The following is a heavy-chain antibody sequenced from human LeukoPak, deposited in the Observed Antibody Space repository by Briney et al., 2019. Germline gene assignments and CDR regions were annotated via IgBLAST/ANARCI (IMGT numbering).Heavy chain of an antibody. D-gene: IGHD5-12*01. Sequence: GGSLRLSCAASGFTFSSYAMHWVRQAPGKGLEWVAVISYDGSNKYYADSVKGRFTISRDNSKNTLYLQMNSLRAEDTAVYYCAREIWWPHYYYYGMDVWGQGTTVTVSS. CDR1: GFTFSSYA. CDR3: AREIWWPHYYYYGMDV. J-gene: IGHJ6*02. V-gene: IGHV3-30*04. CDR2: ISYDGSNK.